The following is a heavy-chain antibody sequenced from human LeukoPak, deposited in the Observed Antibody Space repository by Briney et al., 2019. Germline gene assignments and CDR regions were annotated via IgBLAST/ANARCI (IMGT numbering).Heavy chain of an antibody. J-gene: IGHJ4*02. Sequence: SETLSLTCTVSGGSISSYYWSWIRQPAGKGLEWIGRIYTSGSTNYNPSLKSRVTMSVDTSQNQFSLKLSSVTAADTAVYYCARHSTFFGVVIIKGRVRGPFDYWGQGTLVTVSS. D-gene: IGHD3-3*01. CDR3: ARHSTFFGVVIIKGRVRGPFDY. CDR2: IYTSGST. V-gene: IGHV4-4*07. CDR1: GGSISSYY.